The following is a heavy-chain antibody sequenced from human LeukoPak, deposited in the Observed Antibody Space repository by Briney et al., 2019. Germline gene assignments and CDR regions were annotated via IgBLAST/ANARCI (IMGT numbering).Heavy chain of an antibody. V-gene: IGHV5-51*01. CDR1: GYTFGKSW. CDR2: IYPHDSDT. CDR3: ARQKSSNDPFDF. D-gene: IGHD6-6*01. J-gene: IGHJ4*02. Sequence: GEPLTISCQASGYTFGKSWIGWVRQKPGKGLEWMGIIYPHDSDTTYSPSFQGQVTISADKSINTAYLQWSGLRASDTAIYYCARQKSSNDPFDFWGQGTLVTVSS.